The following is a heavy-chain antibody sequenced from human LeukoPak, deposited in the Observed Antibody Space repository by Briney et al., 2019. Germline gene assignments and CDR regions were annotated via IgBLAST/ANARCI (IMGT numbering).Heavy chain of an antibody. V-gene: IGHV3-21*01. CDR2: ISSSSYI. CDR1: GFTFSSYS. J-gene: IGHJ6*02. Sequence: GGSLRLSCAAPGFTFSSYSMNWVRQAPGKGLEWVSSISSSSYIYYADSLKRRFTISSNNTKNSLYLQMNNRRAEDTAVYYCARDHESRSWGVFYYYGMDVWGQGTTVTVSS. D-gene: IGHD6-13*01. CDR3: ARDHESRSWGVFYYYGMDV.